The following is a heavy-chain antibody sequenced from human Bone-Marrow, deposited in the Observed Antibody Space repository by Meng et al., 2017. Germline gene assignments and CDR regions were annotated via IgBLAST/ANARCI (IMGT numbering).Heavy chain of an antibody. D-gene: IGHD4-23*01. CDR3: ARGGNEFDY. CDR1: GFTFSSYA. Sequence: QGPLVRSGGGLVQPGRPLVLSCAASGFTFSSYAMHWVRQAPGKGLEWVAVISYDGSNKYYADSVKGRFTISRDNSKNTLYLQMNSLRAEDTAVYYCARGGNEFDYWGQGTLVTSPQ. J-gene: IGHJ4*02. CDR2: ISYDGSNK. V-gene: IGHV3-30*01.